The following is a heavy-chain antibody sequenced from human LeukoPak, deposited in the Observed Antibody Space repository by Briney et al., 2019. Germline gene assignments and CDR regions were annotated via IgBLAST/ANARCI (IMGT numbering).Heavy chain of an antibody. J-gene: IGHJ4*02. V-gene: IGHV4-61*01. CDR1: GGSVSSGSYY. Sequence: NPSETLSLTCTVSGGSVSSGSYYWSWIRQPPGKGLEWIGYIYYSGSTNYNPSLKSRVTISVDTSKNQFSLKLSSVTAADTAVYYCARVRRQLVNFDYWGQGTLVTVSS. D-gene: IGHD6-13*01. CDR2: IYYSGST. CDR3: ARVRRQLVNFDY.